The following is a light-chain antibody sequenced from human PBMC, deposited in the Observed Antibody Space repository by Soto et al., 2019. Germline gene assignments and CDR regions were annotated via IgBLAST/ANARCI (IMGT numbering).Light chain of an antibody. CDR1: SSNIASNT. CDR3: AAWDDSLTGWV. CDR2: SNN. Sequence: QSVLTQPPSASGTPGQRVTIYCSGTSSNIASNTVNWYQQVPGTAPKLLIYSNNERPSGVPDRFSGSKSGTSASLAISGLQSEDEADYYCAAWDDSLTGWVFGGGTKVTVL. V-gene: IGLV1-44*01. J-gene: IGLJ3*02.